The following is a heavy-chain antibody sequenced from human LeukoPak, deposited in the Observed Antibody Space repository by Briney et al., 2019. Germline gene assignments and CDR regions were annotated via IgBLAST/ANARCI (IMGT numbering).Heavy chain of an antibody. Sequence: ASVKVSCKVSGYTLTELSMHWVRQAPGKGLEWMGGFDPEDGETIYAQKFQGRVTMTEDTSTDTAYMELSSLRSEDTAVYYCAKDQEAYNWNLGDFDYWGQGTLVTVSS. CDR3: AKDQEAYNWNLGDFDY. J-gene: IGHJ4*02. CDR2: FDPEDGET. V-gene: IGHV1-24*01. CDR1: GYTLTELS. D-gene: IGHD1-20*01.